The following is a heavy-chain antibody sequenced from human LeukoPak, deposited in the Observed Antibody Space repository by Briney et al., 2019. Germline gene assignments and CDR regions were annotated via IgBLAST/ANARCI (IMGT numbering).Heavy chain of an antibody. Sequence: ASVKVSCKASGYSFTDYYVHWVRQAPGQGLEWMGWIHPFNGGTFYSQQFQDRVTMTRDTSVTTDYLDLNSLRSDDTAVYARHVSGSPEWYFDLWGRGTLVIVSS. V-gene: IGHV1-2*02. CDR3: HVSGSPEWYFDL. J-gene: IGHJ2*01. D-gene: IGHD1-26*01. CDR1: GYSFTDYY. CDR2: IHPFNGGT.